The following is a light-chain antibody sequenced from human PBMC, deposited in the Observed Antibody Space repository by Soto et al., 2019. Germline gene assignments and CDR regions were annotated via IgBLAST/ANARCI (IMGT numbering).Light chain of an antibody. Sequence: QSALTQPPSASGTPGQRVTISCSGSSSNIGSNYVYWYQQLPGTAPKLLIYRNNQRPSGVPDRFSGSKSGTSASLAISGLRSEDEADYYCAAWDDSLPANYVFGTGTKVTVL. J-gene: IGLJ1*01. CDR1: SSNIGSNY. V-gene: IGLV1-47*01. CDR2: RNN. CDR3: AAWDDSLPANYV.